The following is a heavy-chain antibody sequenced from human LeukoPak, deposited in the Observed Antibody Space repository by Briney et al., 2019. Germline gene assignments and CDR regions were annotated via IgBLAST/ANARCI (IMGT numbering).Heavy chain of an antibody. CDR1: GFTFSKYT. CDR3: AKDRDFWSGYYTDY. V-gene: IGHV3-23*01. CDR2: ISGSGGST. D-gene: IGHD3-3*01. Sequence: PGGSLRLSCVASGFTFSKYTMSWVRQAPGKGLEWVSAISGSGGSTYYADSVKGRFTISRDNSKNTLYLQMNSLRAEDTAVYYCAKDRDFWSGYYTDYWGQGTLVTVSS. J-gene: IGHJ4*02.